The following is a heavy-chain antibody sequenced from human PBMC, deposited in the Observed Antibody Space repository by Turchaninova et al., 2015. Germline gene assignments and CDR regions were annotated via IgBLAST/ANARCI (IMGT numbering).Heavy chain of an antibody. J-gene: IGHJ4*02. D-gene: IGHD3-3*01. CDR2: IYHSGST. V-gene: IGHV4-38-2*01. CDR1: GYSISSGYY. Sequence: QVQLQESGPGLVKPSETLSLTCAVSGYSISSGYYWGWIRQPPGQGLEWIGGIYHSGSTSYNASLKIRVPISVATSRNQFSLKLSSVTAADTAVYYCARAQRITIFGVVSDFDYWGQGTLVTVSS. CDR3: ARAQRITIFGVVSDFDY.